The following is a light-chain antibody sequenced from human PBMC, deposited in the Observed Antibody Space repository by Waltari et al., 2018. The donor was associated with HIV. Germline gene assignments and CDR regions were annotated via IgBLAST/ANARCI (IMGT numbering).Light chain of an antibody. J-gene: IGLJ2*01. V-gene: IGLV2-23*01. CDR2: EGN. Sequence: QSALTQPASVSGSPGQSITIPCTGTSSDVGTYSLVSWYQHHPGKAPKLRIYEGNKRPSGVSNRFSGSKSGNTASLTISGLQAEDEADYYCSSYTSFSTVLFGGGTKLTVL. CDR3: SSYTSFSTVL. CDR1: SSDVGTYSL.